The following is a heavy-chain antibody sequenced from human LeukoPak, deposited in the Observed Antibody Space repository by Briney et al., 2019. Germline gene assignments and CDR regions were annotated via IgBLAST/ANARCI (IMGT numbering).Heavy chain of an antibody. J-gene: IGHJ3*02. CDR2: IIPIFGTA. Sequence: SVKVSCKASGGTFSSYAISWVRQAPGQGLEWMGGIIPIFGTANYAQKFQGRVTITADKSTSTAYVELSSLRSEDTAVYYCARSSEEQQLAHGPDAFDIWGQGTMVTVSS. V-gene: IGHV1-69*06. CDR3: ARSSEEQQLAHGPDAFDI. CDR1: GGTFSSYA. D-gene: IGHD6-13*01.